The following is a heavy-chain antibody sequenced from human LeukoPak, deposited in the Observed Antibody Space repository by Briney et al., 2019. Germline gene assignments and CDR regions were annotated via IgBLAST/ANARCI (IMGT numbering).Heavy chain of an antibody. J-gene: IGHJ5*02. D-gene: IGHD6-19*01. CDR3: ARDRGSSGWYGLFDP. Sequence: SETLSLTCTVSGGSISSSSYYWGWIRQPPGKGLEWIGYIYYSGSTNYNPSLKSRVTISVDTSKNQFSLKLSSVTAADTAVYYCARDRGSSGWYGLFDPWGQGTLVTVSS. V-gene: IGHV4-61*01. CDR1: GGSISSSSYY. CDR2: IYYSGST.